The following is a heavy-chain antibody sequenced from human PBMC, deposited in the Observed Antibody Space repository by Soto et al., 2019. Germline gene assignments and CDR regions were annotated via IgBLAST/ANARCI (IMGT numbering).Heavy chain of an antibody. V-gene: IGHV3-30*03. J-gene: IGHJ4*02. CDR2: ISYDGNNR. CDR1: GFTFSSYG. CDR3: VSTWSGYYYFDS. D-gene: IGHD3-3*01. Sequence: PGGSLRLSCAASGFTFSSYGMHWVRQAPGKGLEWVAVISYDGNNRYYGDSVKGRFTISRDNSKNTVYLQMNSLRVEDTAVYYCVSTWSGYYYFDSWGQGTLVTVSS.